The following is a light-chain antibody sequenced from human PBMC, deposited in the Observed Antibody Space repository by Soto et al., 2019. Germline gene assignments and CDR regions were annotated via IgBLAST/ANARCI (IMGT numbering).Light chain of an antibody. CDR3: SSYAGSTSFYV. CDR2: CVP. Sequence: QSVLTPLASVSGSPGQSITISCTGTSSDIGKSILVSWYQQRPAAAPKLISSCVPQWPSGASNRFSGSKSGNTASLTIFGLQPADEADYYCSSYAGSTSFYVFGTGTKVTV. V-gene: IGLV2-23*02. J-gene: IGLJ1*01. CDR1: SSDIGKSIL.